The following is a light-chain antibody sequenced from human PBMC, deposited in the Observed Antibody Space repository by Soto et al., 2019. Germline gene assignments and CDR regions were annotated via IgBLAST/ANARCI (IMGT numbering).Light chain of an antibody. CDR2: EVT. Sequence: QSALTQPASVSASPGQSITISCTGTSSNVGTYDDVSWYRQHPGKAPKLLIYEVTNRPSGVSNRFSGSKSGNTASLTISGLQAEDEADYYCQSYDTSLSGSGVFGTGTKLTVL. CDR3: QSYDTSLSGSGV. J-gene: IGLJ1*01. V-gene: IGLV2-14*01. CDR1: SSNVGTYDD.